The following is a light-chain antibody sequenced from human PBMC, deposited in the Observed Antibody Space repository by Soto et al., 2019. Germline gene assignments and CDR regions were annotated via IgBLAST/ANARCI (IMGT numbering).Light chain of an antibody. CDR3: PQYYSYPRT. V-gene: IGKV1-8*01. CDR1: QGISSY. J-gene: IGKJ1*01. CDR2: AAS. Sequence: AIRMTQSPSSLSASTGDRVTITCRASQGISSYLAWYQQKPGKAPKLLIYAASTLQSGVPSRFSGSGSGTDFTLTISCLQSEDFATYYCPQYYSYPRTFGQGTKVAIK.